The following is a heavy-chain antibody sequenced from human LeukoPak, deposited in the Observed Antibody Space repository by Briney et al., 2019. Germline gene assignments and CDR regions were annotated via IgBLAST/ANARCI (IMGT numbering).Heavy chain of an antibody. Sequence: GGSLRLSCAACGFTFSTFDMFWVRQGPGKGLEWVAVISYDGSHKYYADSVKGRFAISRDHSKNTLYLQMNSLRAEDTAVYYCAKSDYSYDSSGYLGVDYWGQGTLVTVSS. V-gene: IGHV3-30*18. CDR2: ISYDGSHK. CDR1: GFTFSTFD. D-gene: IGHD3-22*01. J-gene: IGHJ4*02. CDR3: AKSDYSYDSSGYLGVDY.